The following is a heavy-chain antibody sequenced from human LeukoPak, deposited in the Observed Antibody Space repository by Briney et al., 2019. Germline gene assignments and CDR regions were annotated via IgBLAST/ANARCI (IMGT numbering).Heavy chain of an antibody. CDR3: ATDSLDIVATAPWFVY. CDR2: ISAYNGNT. J-gene: IGHJ4*02. Sequence: ASVKASCKASGYTFTSYGISWVRQAPGQGLEWMGWISAYNGNTNYAQKLQGRVTMTEDTSTDTAYMELSSLRSEDTAVYYCATDSLDIVATAPWFVYWGQGTLVTVSS. V-gene: IGHV1-18*01. D-gene: IGHD5-12*01. CDR1: GYTFTSYG.